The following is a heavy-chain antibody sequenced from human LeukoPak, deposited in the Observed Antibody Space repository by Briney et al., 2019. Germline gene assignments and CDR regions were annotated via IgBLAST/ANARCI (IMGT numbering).Heavy chain of an antibody. V-gene: IGHV4-38-2*02. J-gene: IGHJ4*02. CDR1: GYSISSGYH. Sequence: PSETLSLTCVVSGYSISSGYHWGWIRQPPGEGLEWIGSVYRSGSTYYNPSLKSRVTISADTSKNQISLKVGSVTAADTAVYYCAGENWVFDYWGQGILVTVSS. CDR2: VYRSGST. D-gene: IGHD7-27*01. CDR3: AGENWVFDY.